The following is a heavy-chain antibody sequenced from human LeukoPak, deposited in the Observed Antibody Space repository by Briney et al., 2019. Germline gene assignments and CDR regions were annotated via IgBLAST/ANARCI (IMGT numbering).Heavy chain of an antibody. D-gene: IGHD6-19*01. Sequence: SQTLSLTCAISGDSVYSNSAAWNWIRQSPSRGLEWLGRTYYMSKWNTQYAVSVESRIIINPDTSKNQFSLQLSSVTPEDTAVYHCAGAGHGSHWFDPWGQGTLATVSS. V-gene: IGHV6-1*01. CDR2: TYYMSKWNT. CDR3: AGAGHGSHWFDP. CDR1: GDSVYSNSAA. J-gene: IGHJ5*02.